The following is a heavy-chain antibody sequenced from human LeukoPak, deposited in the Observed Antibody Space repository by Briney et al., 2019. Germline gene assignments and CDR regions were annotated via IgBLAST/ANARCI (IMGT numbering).Heavy chain of an antibody. CDR1: GLTFSGYA. J-gene: IGHJ4*02. D-gene: IGHD2-2*01. Sequence: GVSLRLSCAASGLTFSGYAMSWVRQAPGKGLEWVSAISGSGGSTYYADSVKGRFTVSRDNSKNTLYLQMNSLRAEDTAVYYCAKKGGIVVVPAAPYYFDYWGQGTLVTVSS. V-gene: IGHV3-23*01. CDR2: ISGSGGST. CDR3: AKKGGIVVVPAAPYYFDY.